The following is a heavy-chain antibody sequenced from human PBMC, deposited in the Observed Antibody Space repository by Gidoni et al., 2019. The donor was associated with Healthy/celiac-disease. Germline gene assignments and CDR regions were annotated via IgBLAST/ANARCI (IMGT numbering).Heavy chain of an antibody. V-gene: IGHV3-66*02. Sequence: EVQLVESGGGLVQPGGSLRLSCAASGFTVSSNYMSWVRQAPGKGLEWVSVIYSGGSTYYADSVKGRFTISRDNSKNTLYLQMNSLRAEDTAVYYCARDGRGYCSGGSCSAGAWGMDVWGQGTTVTVSS. CDR2: IYSGGST. D-gene: IGHD2-15*01. CDR1: GFTVSSNY. J-gene: IGHJ6*02. CDR3: ARDGRGYCSGGSCSAGAWGMDV.